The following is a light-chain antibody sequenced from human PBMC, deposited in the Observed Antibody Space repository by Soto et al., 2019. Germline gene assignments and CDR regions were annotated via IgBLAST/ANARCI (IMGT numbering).Light chain of an antibody. CDR3: QQYNSYTWT. Sequence: DIQMTQSPSTLSASVGDRVNITCRASQSISSWLAWYQQKQGKAPKXLIYDASSLESGVPSRFSGSGSGTEFTLTITSLQPDDFATDYCQQYNSYTWTFGQGTKVDIK. CDR1: QSISSW. CDR2: DAS. J-gene: IGKJ1*01. V-gene: IGKV1-5*01.